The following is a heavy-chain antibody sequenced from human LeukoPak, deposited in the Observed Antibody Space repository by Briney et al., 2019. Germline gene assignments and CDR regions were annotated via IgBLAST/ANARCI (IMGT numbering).Heavy chain of an antibody. D-gene: IGHD3-9*01. J-gene: IGHJ4*02. CDR1: GFTVSSNY. V-gene: IGHV3-66*01. CDR3: ARDRLHYDSLTGYPAD. CDR2: IYSGGSA. Sequence: TGRSLRLSCADSGFTVSSNYMRWVSQAPGKGLEWDSVIYSGGSAHYADSVKGRFTISRDNSKNTLYLQMNSLRAEDTAVYYCARDRLHYDSLTGYPADWGQGTLVTVSS.